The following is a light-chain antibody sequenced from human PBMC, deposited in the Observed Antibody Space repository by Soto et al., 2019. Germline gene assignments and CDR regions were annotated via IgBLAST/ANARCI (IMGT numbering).Light chain of an antibody. CDR2: GAS. V-gene: IGKV3-15*01. J-gene: IGKJ1*01. CDR3: QQYNKWPWT. CDR1: QSVATN. Sequence: IAITPSAATLAVSKRERCTLSLKSGDTGSRASQSVATNLAWYQQKPGQPPRLLIYGASTRATGIPARFSGSGSGTEFTLTISSLQSVDFAVYSCQQYNKWPWTFGQGTKVDIK.